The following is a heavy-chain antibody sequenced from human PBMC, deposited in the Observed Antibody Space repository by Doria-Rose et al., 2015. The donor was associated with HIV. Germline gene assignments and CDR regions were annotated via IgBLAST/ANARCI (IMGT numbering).Heavy chain of an antibody. Sequence: QVQLVQSGPVLVKPTETLKLTCTVSGVSLSSPGMGVSWIRQSPGKALEWLANTFSDDERSYKTSLKSRLTISRGTSKSQVVLTMTDVDPVDTATYYCARIKSSRWYHKYYFDFWGQGTLVIVSA. J-gene: IGHJ4*02. CDR2: TFSDDER. CDR1: GVSLSSPGMG. CDR3: ARIKSSRWYHKYYFDF. D-gene: IGHD6-13*01. V-gene: IGHV2-26*01.